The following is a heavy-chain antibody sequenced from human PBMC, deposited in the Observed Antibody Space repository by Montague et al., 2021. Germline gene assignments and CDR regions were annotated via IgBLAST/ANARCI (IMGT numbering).Heavy chain of an antibody. CDR3: ARNLASAAPEAFDI. CDR1: GFRFSSYW. J-gene: IGHJ3*02. D-gene: IGHD6-13*01. V-gene: IGHV3-74*01. CDR2: ITLDGSST. Sequence: FRRLSCAASGFRFSSYWMHWVRQAPGKGLLWVSRITLDGSSTTFADSVKGRFTTSRDNAKATLYLQMNSLRVEDTAVYYCARNLASAAPEAFDIWGQGTMVTVSS.